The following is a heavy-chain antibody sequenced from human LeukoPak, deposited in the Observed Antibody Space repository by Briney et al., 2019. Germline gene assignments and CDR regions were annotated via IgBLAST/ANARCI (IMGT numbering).Heavy chain of an antibody. CDR3: ARVTRGAFDI. Sequence: SQTLSLTCTVSSGSIGSGDYYWSWIRQPPGKGLEWIGYIYYSGSTYYNPSLKSRVTISVDTSKNQFSLKLSSVTAADTAVYYCARVTRGAFDIWGQGTMVAVSS. D-gene: IGHD2-21*02. CDR1: SGSIGSGDYY. V-gene: IGHV4-30-4*08. CDR2: IYYSGST. J-gene: IGHJ3*02.